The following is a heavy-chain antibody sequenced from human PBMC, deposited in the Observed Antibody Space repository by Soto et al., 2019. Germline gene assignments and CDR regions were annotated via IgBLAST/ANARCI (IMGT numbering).Heavy chain of an antibody. CDR1: GGTFSSYA. CDR2: IIPIFGTA. D-gene: IGHD6-13*01. J-gene: IGHJ5*02. CDR3: ARDKSSSRRNPNWFDP. Sequence: EASVKVSCKASGGTFSSYAISWVRQAPGQGLEWMGGIIPIFGTANYAQKFQGRVTITADKSTSTAYMELSSLRSEDTAVYYCARDKSSSRRNPNWFDPWGQGTRVTVSS. V-gene: IGHV1-69*06.